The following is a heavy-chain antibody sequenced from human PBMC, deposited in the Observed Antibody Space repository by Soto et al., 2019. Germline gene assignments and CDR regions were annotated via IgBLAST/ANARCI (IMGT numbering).Heavy chain of an antibody. J-gene: IGHJ6*01. CDR1: GGTFSNYA. Sequence: QVQLVQSGAEVKKPGSSVKVSCKASGGTFSNYALISWVRLAPGQGLEWMGGIIPIDATVNYATKFQGRITITADEFTTTAYMDLGSLRSEDTAVYYCARDLLGFGYTYRDVWGQGTTVTVSS. V-gene: IGHV1-69*12. CDR2: IIPIDATV. CDR3: ARDLLGFGYTYRDV. D-gene: IGHD3-10*01.